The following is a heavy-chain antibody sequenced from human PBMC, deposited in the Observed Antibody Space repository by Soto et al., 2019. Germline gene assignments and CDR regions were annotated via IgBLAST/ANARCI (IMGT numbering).Heavy chain of an antibody. CDR2: VSRSGDET. Sequence: EVQLLESGGGSVQPGGSLRLSCVASGFTFTTYVMSWVRQAPDKGLEWVSSVSRSGDETYYADSVKGRLNISRDNSKNTLYLQMNSLRGEDTAVYYCAFSYHCDYWGQGTPVTVSS. J-gene: IGHJ4*02. CDR3: AFSYHCDY. V-gene: IGHV3-23*01. CDR1: GFTFTTYV.